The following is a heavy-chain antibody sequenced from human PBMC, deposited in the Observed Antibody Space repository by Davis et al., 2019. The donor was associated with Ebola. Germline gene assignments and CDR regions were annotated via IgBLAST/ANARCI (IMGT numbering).Heavy chain of an antibody. Sequence: GGSLRLSCAASGFTFSDYYMSWIRQAPGKGLEWVSYISSSGSTIYYADSVKGRFTISRDNSKSTLSLQMNSLRPEDTAMYFCARPHQGMYDYLRGTYRYNYFDYWGQGTLVAVSS. CDR2: ISSSGSTI. J-gene: IGHJ4*01. D-gene: IGHD3-16*02. V-gene: IGHV3-11*04. CDR1: GFTFSDYY. CDR3: ARPHQGMYDYLRGTYRYNYFDY.